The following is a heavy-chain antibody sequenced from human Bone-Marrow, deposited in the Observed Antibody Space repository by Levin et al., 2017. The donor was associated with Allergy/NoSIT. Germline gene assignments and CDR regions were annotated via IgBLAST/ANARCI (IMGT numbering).Heavy chain of an antibody. J-gene: IGHJ6*03. CDR1: GYSFTSYW. V-gene: IGHV5-51*01. CDR2: IYPDDSDV. CDR3: ARQGHYGSTYLSYQQYSYTDV. D-gene: IGHD6-13*01. Sequence: HGESLKISCKASGYSFTSYWIGWVRQLPGKGLEWMGIIYPDDSDVRYSPSFQGQVTISADKSINTAYLQWSSLKASDTAMYYCARQGHYGSTYLSYQQYSYTDVWGKGTTVTVSS.